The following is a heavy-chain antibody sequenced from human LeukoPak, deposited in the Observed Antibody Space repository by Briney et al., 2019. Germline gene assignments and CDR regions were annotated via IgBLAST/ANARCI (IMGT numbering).Heavy chain of an antibody. CDR2: TLSDGSSK. D-gene: IGHD6-19*01. Sequence: PGGSLRLSCAAAGFTFSNYVMHWVRQALGKGLEWVAFTLSDGSSKYYADSVKGRFTISRDNSKNTLYLQMNSLRPEDTAVYYCAKPRTTAGTLDYFDYWGQGTLVTVSS. CDR1: GFTFSNYV. CDR3: AKPRTTAGTLDYFDY. J-gene: IGHJ4*02. V-gene: IGHV3-30*02.